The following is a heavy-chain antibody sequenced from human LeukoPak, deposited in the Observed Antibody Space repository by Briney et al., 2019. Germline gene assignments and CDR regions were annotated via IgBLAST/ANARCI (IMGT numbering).Heavy chain of an antibody. Sequence: GASVKVSCKASGGTFSSYAISWVRQAPGQGLEWMGRIIPILGIANYAQKFQGRVTITADKSTSTAYMELSSLRSEDTAVYYCARGAGYDFWSGLPHYFDYWGQGTLVTVSS. CDR2: IIPILGIA. CDR1: GGTFSSYA. D-gene: IGHD3-3*01. CDR3: ARGAGYDFWSGLPHYFDY. J-gene: IGHJ4*02. V-gene: IGHV1-69*04.